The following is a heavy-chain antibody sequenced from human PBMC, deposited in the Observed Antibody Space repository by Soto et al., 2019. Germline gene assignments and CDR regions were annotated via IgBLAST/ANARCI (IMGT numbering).Heavy chain of an antibody. Sequence: SETLSLTCTVSGGSISSGYWWSWVRQPPGKGLEWIGEIYHSGGTNYNPSLKSRVTMSVDKSKNQFSLKLSSVTAADTAVYCCTRDLFYYYDSSGYSAGFDPWGQGTLVTVSS. D-gene: IGHD3-22*01. CDR3: TRDLFYYYDSSGYSAGFDP. V-gene: IGHV4-4*01. CDR1: GGSISSGYW. J-gene: IGHJ5*02. CDR2: IYHSGGT.